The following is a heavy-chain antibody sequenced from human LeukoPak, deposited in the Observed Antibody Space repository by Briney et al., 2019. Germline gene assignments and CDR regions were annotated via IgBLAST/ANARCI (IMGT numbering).Heavy chain of an antibody. CDR2: IWYDGGKE. Sequence: GRSLRLSCAASGFTFRSYGMHWVRQAPGKGLEWVANIWYDGGKEYYADSVRGRFTISRDNFKNTVYLQMNSLRAEDTAVYYCARGVGPTDAIDYWGQGTLVTVSS. J-gene: IGHJ4*02. V-gene: IGHV3-33*01. CDR3: ARGVGPTDAIDY. D-gene: IGHD1-26*01. CDR1: GFTFRSYG.